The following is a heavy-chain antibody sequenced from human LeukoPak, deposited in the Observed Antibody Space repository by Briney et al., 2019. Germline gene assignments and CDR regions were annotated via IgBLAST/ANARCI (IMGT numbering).Heavy chain of an antibody. CDR1: GYSISSGYY. CDR3: ARATWPLTAVFDY. J-gene: IGHJ4*02. V-gene: IGHV4-38-2*02. CDR2: IYHSGST. Sequence: KASETLSLTCTVSGYSISSGYYWGWIRQPPGKGLKWIGSIYHSGSTYYNPSLKSRVTISVDTSKNQFSLKLSSVTAADTAVYYCARATWPLTAVFDYWGQGILVAVSS. D-gene: IGHD5-24*01.